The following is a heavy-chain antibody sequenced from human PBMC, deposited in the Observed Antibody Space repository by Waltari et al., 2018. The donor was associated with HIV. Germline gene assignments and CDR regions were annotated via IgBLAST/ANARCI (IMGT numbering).Heavy chain of an antibody. D-gene: IGHD3-10*01. CDR3: AKGDYGSGSSFDY. CDR2: ISGSGGST. V-gene: IGHV3-23*01. Sequence: EVQLLESGGGLVQPGGSLRLSCAASGFHFSSYAMSWVRQAPGKGLEWVSAISGSGGSTYYADSVKGRFTISRDNSKNTLYLQMNSLRAEDTAVYYCAKGDYGSGSSFDYWGQGTLVTVSS. J-gene: IGHJ4*02. CDR1: GFHFSSYA.